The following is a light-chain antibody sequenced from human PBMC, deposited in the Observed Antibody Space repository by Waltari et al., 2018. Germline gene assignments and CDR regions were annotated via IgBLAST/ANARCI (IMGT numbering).Light chain of an antibody. CDR1: SSNIGSKP. CDR3: TTWDDSLNGRV. CDR2: SIN. Sequence: QSVLTQPPPASGTPGQRVTTPCSGSSSNIGSKPVNWYQQLPGTAPKLLIYSINQRPSGVPDRFSGSKSDTSASLAISGLQSEDEADYYCTTWDDSLNGRVFGGGTKLTVL. J-gene: IGLJ3*02. V-gene: IGLV1-44*01.